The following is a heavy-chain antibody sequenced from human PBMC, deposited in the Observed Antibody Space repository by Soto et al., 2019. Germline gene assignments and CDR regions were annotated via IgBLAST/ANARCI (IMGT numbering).Heavy chain of an antibody. Sequence: PWGSLRLSCAVAGVTFSSYAMSCVRQAPGKGLEWVSAISGSGGSTYYADSVKGRFTISRDNSKNTLYLQMNSLSAEDTAVYYCAKVGRELHNYFAYWGQGTLVTVSS. CDR1: GVTFSSYA. CDR2: ISGSGGST. J-gene: IGHJ4*02. CDR3: AKVGRELHNYFAY. V-gene: IGHV3-23*01. D-gene: IGHD1-26*01.